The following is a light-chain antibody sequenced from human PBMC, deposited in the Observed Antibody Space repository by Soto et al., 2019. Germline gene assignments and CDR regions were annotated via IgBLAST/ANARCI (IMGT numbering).Light chain of an antibody. CDR3: QQYAGSPRT. CDR1: QNLGTLY. CDR2: SAS. J-gene: IGKJ1*01. V-gene: IGKV3-20*01. Sequence: ESGLTQSPGTLSLSPGERGTLSCRSSQNLGTLYLAWFQQKSGQAPRLLIYSASRRATGIPDRFTGSGSGTDFTLTINRVEPEDFAVYFCQQYAGSPRTFGQGTKVDIK.